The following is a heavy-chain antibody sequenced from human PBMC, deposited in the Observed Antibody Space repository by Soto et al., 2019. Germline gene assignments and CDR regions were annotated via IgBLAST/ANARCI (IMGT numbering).Heavy chain of an antibody. CDR1: GGSITTSSYN. D-gene: IGHD3-10*01. CDR3: ARFYGNAFDV. V-gene: IGHV4-39*02. Sequence: XDTLSLTFSVSGGSITTSSYNWDWIRQPPGKGLEWIGTIYYDGSTSYNPSLKSQVTISVDTSKNHFALKVNSVTAADTAVYYCARFYGNAFDVWGRGTVVTGSS. CDR2: IYYDGST. J-gene: IGHJ3*01.